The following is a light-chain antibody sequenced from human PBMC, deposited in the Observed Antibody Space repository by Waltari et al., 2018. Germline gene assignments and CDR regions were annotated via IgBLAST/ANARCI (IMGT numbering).Light chain of an antibody. CDR2: HNN. V-gene: IGLV3-21*04. Sequence: SYVLTQPPSVSVAPGETATLPCGGNNIGNKGVHWFQQKPGQAPVLVMYHNNERPSGIPERLSGSNSDNTATLTISRVVAGDEADYFCQVWDSTSDLRGVFGEGTRLTVL. CDR3: QVWDSTSDLRGV. CDR1: NIGNKG. J-gene: IGLJ3*02.